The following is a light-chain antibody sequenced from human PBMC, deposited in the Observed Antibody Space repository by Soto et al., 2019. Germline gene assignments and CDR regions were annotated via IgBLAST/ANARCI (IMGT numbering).Light chain of an antibody. CDR1: QSLSTN. CDR3: QQYNYWPGT. Sequence: EIVMTQSPATLSLSPGEGATLSCRASQSLSTNLAWYQQKPGQAPRLLISGASTRATGITDRFSGSGSGTEFTLTINSLQSEDFAVYYCQQYNYWPGTFGQGTKVDIK. CDR2: GAS. J-gene: IGKJ1*01. V-gene: IGKV3-15*01.